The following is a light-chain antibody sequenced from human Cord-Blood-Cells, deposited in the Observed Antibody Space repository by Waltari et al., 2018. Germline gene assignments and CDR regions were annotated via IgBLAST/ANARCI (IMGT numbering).Light chain of an antibody. CDR1: QSVSSN. V-gene: IGKV3-15*01. CDR3: QQYNNWPPVT. J-gene: IGKJ4*01. CDR2: GAS. Sequence: EIVMTQSPATLSVSPGERATLACRASQSVSSNVAWYQQKPGQAPRLLIYGASTSATGIPARFSGSGSGTEFTLTISSLQSEDFAVYYCQQYNNWPPVTFGGGTKVEIK.